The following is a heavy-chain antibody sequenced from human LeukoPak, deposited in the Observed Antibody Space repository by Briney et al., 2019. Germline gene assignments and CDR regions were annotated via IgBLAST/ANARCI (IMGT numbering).Heavy chain of an antibody. Sequence: GGSLRLSCAASGFTVSNNYMTWVRQAPGKGLEWVSVIYSGGSTYYADSVKGRFTISRDDSKNTLYLQMNSLRAENTAVYYCFSLTYDYWGQGTLVTVSS. CDR2: IYSGGST. V-gene: IGHV3-53*01. CDR3: FSLTYDY. CDR1: GFTVSNNY. J-gene: IGHJ4*02. D-gene: IGHD4/OR15-4a*01.